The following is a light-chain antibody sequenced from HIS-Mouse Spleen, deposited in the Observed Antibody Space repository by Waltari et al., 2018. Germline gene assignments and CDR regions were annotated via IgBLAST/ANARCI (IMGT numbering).Light chain of an antibody. V-gene: IGKV3-11*01. CDR1: QSVSSY. CDR3: QQRSNWPWT. J-gene: IGKJ1*01. Sequence: EIVLTQSPATLSLSPGERATLPCRASQSVSSYLAWYQQQPGQAPRLLIYDASNRATGIPARFSGSGSATNFTLIISSLEPEDFAVYYCQQRSNWPWTFGQGTKVEIK. CDR2: DAS.